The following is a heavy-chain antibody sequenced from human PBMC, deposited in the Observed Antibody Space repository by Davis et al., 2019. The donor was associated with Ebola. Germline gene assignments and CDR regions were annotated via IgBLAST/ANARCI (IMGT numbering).Heavy chain of an antibody. CDR1: GYTFTSYG. Sequence: ASVKVSCKASGYTFTSYGISWVRQAPGQGLEWMGWISAYNGNTNYAQKLQGRVTMTTDTSTSTAYMELSSLRSEDTAMYYCASAGLSGYDSFGMDVWGQGTTVTVSS. CDR2: ISAYNGNT. J-gene: IGHJ6*02. CDR3: ASAGLSGYDSFGMDV. V-gene: IGHV1-18*01. D-gene: IGHD5-12*01.